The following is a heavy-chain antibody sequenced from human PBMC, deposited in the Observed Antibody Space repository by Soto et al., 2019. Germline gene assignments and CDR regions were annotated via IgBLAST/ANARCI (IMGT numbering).Heavy chain of an antibody. V-gene: IGHV6-1*01. J-gene: IGHJ3*02. CDR2: TYYTSKWYN. CDR1: GDSVSSNSAA. Sequence: SQTLSLTCAISGDSVSSNSAAWNWIRQSPPRGLEWLGRTYYTSKWYNDYAVSVKSRITINPDTSKNQFSLQLNSVTPEDTAVYYCARSPYSAVRAFDIWGQGTMVTVS. D-gene: IGHD4-4*01. CDR3: ARSPYSAVRAFDI.